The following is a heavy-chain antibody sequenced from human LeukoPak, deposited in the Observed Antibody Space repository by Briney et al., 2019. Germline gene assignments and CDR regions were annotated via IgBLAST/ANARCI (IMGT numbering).Heavy chain of an antibody. Sequence: GGTLRLSCEAAGFSFRDYPMGWVRRASGKRLESVSGISAGADVIFYADPVKGRFTISRDNSKNTLYLQMNSLRAEDSAEYYCAKSLLTTATGTGRAFDIWGQGTMVTVSA. CDR2: ISAGADVI. CDR1: GFSFRDYP. CDR3: AKSLLTTATGTGRAFDI. J-gene: IGHJ3*02. D-gene: IGHD1-1*01. V-gene: IGHV3-23*01.